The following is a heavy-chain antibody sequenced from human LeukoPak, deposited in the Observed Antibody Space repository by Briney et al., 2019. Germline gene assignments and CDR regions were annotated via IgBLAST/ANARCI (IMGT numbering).Heavy chain of an antibody. CDR2: INHSGST. D-gene: IGHD3-3*01. Sequence: SETLSLTCAVYGGSFSGYYWSWIRQPPGKGLEWIGEINHSGSTNYNPSLKSRVTISVDTSKNQFSLKLSSVTAADTAVYYCVGTREWLLRSYFDYWGQGTLVTVSS. V-gene: IGHV4-34*01. J-gene: IGHJ4*02. CDR3: VGTREWLLRSYFDY. CDR1: GGSFSGYY.